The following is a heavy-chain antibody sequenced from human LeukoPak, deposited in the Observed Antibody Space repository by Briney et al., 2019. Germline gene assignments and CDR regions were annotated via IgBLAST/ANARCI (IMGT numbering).Heavy chain of an antibody. J-gene: IGHJ3*02. CDR1: GHSISSDYY. CDR2: LSHRGST. V-gene: IGHV4-38-2*02. CDR3: ARSDWYLRGDAFDI. D-gene: IGHD3-9*01. Sequence: PSETLSLTCTVSGHSISSDYYWGWFRQPPGKGLEWIGSLSHRGSTYYSPSLKSRVTMSVDTSKNDFSLKLKSVTAADTALYYCARSDWYLRGDAFDIWGQGTVLTVSS.